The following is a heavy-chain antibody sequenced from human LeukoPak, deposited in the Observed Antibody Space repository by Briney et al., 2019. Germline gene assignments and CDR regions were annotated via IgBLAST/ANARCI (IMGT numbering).Heavy chain of an antibody. CDR3: AKDLSYDILSGYHDY. V-gene: IGHV3-30*02. CDR2: IRYDGSNK. D-gene: IGHD3-9*01. J-gene: IGHJ4*02. Sequence: GGSLRLSCAASGFTLSSYGMHWVRQAPGKGLEWVAFIRYDGSNKYYADSVKGRFTISRDNSNNPLYLQMNSLRAEDTAVYYCAKDLSYDILSGYHDYWGQGPLVTVSS. CDR1: GFTLSSYG.